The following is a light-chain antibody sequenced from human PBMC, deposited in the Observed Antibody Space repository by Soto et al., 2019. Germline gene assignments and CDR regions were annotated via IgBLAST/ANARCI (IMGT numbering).Light chain of an antibody. CDR2: ATS. J-gene: IGKJ1*01. Sequence: DIQMTQSPSSLSASVGDRVTITCRASQSISKSLSWFQQKPGKAPKLLIYATSSLQSGVPTRFSGSGSGTDFTLTISSTQPEDFATYYCQQSDSTPPWTFGQGTKVEIK. V-gene: IGKV1-39*01. CDR1: QSISKS. CDR3: QQSDSTPPWT.